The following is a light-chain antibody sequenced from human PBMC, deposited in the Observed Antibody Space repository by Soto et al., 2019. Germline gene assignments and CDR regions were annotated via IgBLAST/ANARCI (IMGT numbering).Light chain of an antibody. CDR3: MLYMGSGLVV. J-gene: IGLJ2*01. V-gene: IGLV8-61*01. Sequence: QTVVTQEPSLSVSPGGTVTLTCGLSSGSVSTSYYPSWYQQTPGQAPRTLIYTTNSRSSGVPDRFSGSILGNEAALTITGAQADDESDYYCMLYMGSGLVVFGGGTKVTVL. CDR2: TTN. CDR1: SGSVSTSYY.